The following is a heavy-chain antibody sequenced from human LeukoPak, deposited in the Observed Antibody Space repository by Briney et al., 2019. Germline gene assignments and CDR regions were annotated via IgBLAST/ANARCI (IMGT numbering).Heavy chain of an antibody. Sequence: SVKVSCKASGGTFSSYAISWVRQAPGQGLEWMGGIIPIFGTANYAQKLQGRVTMTTDTSTSTAYMELRSLRSDDTAVYYCAREDQSSSSEVGDALDIWSHGTMVTVSS. CDR2: IIPIFGTA. D-gene: IGHD6-6*01. J-gene: IGHJ3*02. CDR1: GGTFSSYA. V-gene: IGHV1-69*05. CDR3: AREDQSSSSEVGDALDI.